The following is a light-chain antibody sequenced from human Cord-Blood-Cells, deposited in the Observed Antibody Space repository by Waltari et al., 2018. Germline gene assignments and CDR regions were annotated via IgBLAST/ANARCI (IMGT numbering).Light chain of an antibody. Sequence: DIQMTESSSSLSASVGDSVTITCRASQSISSSLNWYQQKPVKAPKLLIYAASSLQSGVPSRFSGSGSGTDFTLTISSLQPEDFATYYCQQSYSTPPFTFGPGTKVDIK. CDR2: AAS. V-gene: IGKV1-39*01. CDR1: QSISSS. J-gene: IGKJ3*01. CDR3: QQSYSTPPFT.